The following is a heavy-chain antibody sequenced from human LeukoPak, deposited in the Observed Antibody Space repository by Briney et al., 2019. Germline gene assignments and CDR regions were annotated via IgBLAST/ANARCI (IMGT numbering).Heavy chain of an antibody. J-gene: IGHJ4*02. V-gene: IGHV1-18*01. CDR1: GYTFTSYA. D-gene: IGHD3-9*01. CDR3: ARADDWYLFDY. Sequence: ASVKVSCKASGYTFTSYAISWVRQAPGQGLEWMGWISAYNGNTNYAQKFQGRVTMTTEKSTGTAYMELRSLRSDDTAVYYCARADDWYLFDYWGRGTLVTVSS. CDR2: ISAYNGNT.